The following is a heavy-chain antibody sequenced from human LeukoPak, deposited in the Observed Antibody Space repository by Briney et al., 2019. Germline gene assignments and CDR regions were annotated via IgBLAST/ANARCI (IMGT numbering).Heavy chain of an antibody. CDR2: IYYSGST. CDR3: ARLQFYGDGAFDI. D-gene: IGHD4-17*01. J-gene: IGHJ3*02. Sequence: SETLSLTCTVSGGSISSYYWSWIRQPPGKGLEWIGYIYYSGSTNYNPSLKSRVTISVDTSKNQFSLKLSSVTAADTAVYYCARLQFYGDGAFDIWGQGTMVTVSS. V-gene: IGHV4-59*01. CDR1: GGSISSYY.